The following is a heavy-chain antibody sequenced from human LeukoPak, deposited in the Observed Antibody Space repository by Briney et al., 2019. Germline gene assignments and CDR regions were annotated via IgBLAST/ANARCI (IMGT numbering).Heavy chain of an antibody. CDR1: GFTLSTYW. J-gene: IGHJ4*02. Sequence: GGSLRLSCAASGFTLSTYWMSWVRQAPGKGLEWVANIKQDGSEKYYVASVKGRFTISRDNAKNSLYLQMNSLRAEDTALYYCARRNPLWGYWGQGTLVTVSS. V-gene: IGHV3-7*04. D-gene: IGHD3-22*01. CDR2: IKQDGSEK. CDR3: ARRNPLWGY.